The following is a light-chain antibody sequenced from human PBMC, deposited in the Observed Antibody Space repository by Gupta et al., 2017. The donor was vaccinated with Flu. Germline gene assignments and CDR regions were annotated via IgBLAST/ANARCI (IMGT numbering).Light chain of an antibody. CDR3: LQYDDLPFT. V-gene: IGKV1-33*01. J-gene: IGKJ3*01. CDR2: DAS. CDR1: QGISSM. Sequence: DIQMTQSPSSLPVSVGDRVTITCQASQGISSMLNWYQQKPGKAPKLLISDASKLETGVPSRFSGSGSGTHFTFTISSLQPGDFATYYCLQYDDLPFTFGPGTQVDF.